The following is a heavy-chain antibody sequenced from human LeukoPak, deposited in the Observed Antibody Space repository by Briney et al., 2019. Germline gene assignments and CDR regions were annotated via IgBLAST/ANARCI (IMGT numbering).Heavy chain of an antibody. CDR2: INHSGST. CDR1: GGSFSGYY. CDR3: ASTADSSGYFLGR. J-gene: IGHJ4*02. D-gene: IGHD3-22*01. V-gene: IGHV4-34*01. Sequence: NPSETLSLTCAVYGGSFSGYYWSWIRQPPGKGLEWIGEINHSGSTNYNPSLKSRVTISVDTSKNQFSLKLSSVTAADTAVYYCASTADSSGYFLGRWGQGTLVTVSS.